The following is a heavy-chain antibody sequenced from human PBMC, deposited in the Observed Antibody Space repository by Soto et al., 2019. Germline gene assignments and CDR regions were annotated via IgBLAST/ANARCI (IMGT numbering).Heavy chain of an antibody. D-gene: IGHD6-19*01. J-gene: IGHJ4*02. CDR1: GFTFSIYA. CDR3: AFQPWLPTRNY. Sequence: GGSLRLSCAASGFTFSIYAMSWFRQAPGKGLEWVSAISGSGGSTYYADSVKGRFTISRDNSKNTLYLQMNSLRAEDTAVYYCAFQPWLPTRNYWGQGTLVTVSS. V-gene: IGHV3-23*01. CDR2: ISGSGGST.